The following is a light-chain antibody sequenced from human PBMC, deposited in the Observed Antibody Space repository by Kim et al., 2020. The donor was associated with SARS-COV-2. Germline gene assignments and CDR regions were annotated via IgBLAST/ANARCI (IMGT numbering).Light chain of an antibody. CDR1: QSVSSSY. CDR2: GAS. J-gene: IGKJ2*03. CDR3: QHYGTSPYG. Sequence: LSPGESATLSCRASQSVSSSYLAWYQQKPGQAPGLLIYGASTRAGGTPDRFSGSGSGTDFTLTISRLEPEDIAVYYCQHYGTSPYGFGQGTKLEI. V-gene: IGKV3-20*01.